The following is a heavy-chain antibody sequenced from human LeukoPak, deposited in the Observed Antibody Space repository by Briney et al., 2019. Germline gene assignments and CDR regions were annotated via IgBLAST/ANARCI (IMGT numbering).Heavy chain of an antibody. D-gene: IGHD6-6*01. V-gene: IGHV3-21*01. CDR1: GFTFSSYT. CDR3: ARGGIAGRPVYYYMDV. J-gene: IGHJ6*03. Sequence: PGGSLRLSCAASGFTFSSYTIHWVRQAPGKGLEWVSSISAVSTYIYYADSVKGRFTISRDNVEKSAYLELSGLTAHDTAIYYCARGGIAGRPVYYYMDVWGKGTTVTVSS. CDR2: ISAVSTYI.